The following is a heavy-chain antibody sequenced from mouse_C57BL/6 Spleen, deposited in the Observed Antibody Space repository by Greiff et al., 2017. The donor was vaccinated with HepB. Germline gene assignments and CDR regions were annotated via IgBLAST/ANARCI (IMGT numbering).Heavy chain of an antibody. Sequence: QVQLQQSGAELVRPGTSVKVSCKASGYAFTNYLIEWVKQRPGQGLEWIGVINPGSGGTYYTEKFKGKATLTADKSSSTAYMQLSSLTSEVSAVYSCARRGLYEYDVDYWGQGTTLTVSS. V-gene: IGHV1-54*01. D-gene: IGHD2-4*01. CDR1: GYAFTNYL. J-gene: IGHJ2*01. CDR3: ARRGLYEYDVDY. CDR2: INPGSGGT.